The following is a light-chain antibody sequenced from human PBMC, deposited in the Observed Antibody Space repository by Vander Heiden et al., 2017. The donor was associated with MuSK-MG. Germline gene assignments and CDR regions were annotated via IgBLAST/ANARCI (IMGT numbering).Light chain of an antibody. CDR3: HNDGSSPYT. V-gene: IGKV3-20*01. CDR1: QSVGSSY. Sequence: EMVFTKPPGTLSLSPGERATLSCRASQSVGSSYLAWYQQKPGQAPRLLIYGASSRATGIPDRFTGSRSGTDFTLTISRLEPEDFAVYYCHNDGSSPYTFGQGTKVEIK. J-gene: IGKJ2*01. CDR2: GAS.